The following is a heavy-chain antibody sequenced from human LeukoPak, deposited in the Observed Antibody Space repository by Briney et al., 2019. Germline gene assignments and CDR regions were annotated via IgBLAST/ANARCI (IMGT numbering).Heavy chain of an antibody. CDR3: ARVLWFGELSIYYFDY. CDR2: INHSEST. Sequence: PSETLSLTCAVYGGSFGGYYWSWIRQPPGKGLEWIGEINHSESTNYNPSLKSRVTISVDTSKNQFSLKLSSVTAADTAVYYCARVLWFGELSIYYFDYWGQGTLVTVSS. CDR1: GGSFGGYY. J-gene: IGHJ4*02. D-gene: IGHD3-10*01. V-gene: IGHV4-34*01.